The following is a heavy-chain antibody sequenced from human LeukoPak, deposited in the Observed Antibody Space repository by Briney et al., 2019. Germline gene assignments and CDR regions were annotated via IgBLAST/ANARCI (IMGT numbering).Heavy chain of an antibody. D-gene: IGHD3-10*01. J-gene: IGHJ4*02. V-gene: IGHV5-51*01. Sequence: GESLNISCKGSGYSFTNYWFGWVRQMPGKGLEWMGIIYPADSATKYSPAFQGQITISADKSINTVYVQWSSLKASDTAMYNCARQSRDGSKTRGYYFDFWGQGTLVTVSS. CDR3: ARQSRDGSKTRGYYFDF. CDR1: GYSFTNYW. CDR2: IYPADSAT.